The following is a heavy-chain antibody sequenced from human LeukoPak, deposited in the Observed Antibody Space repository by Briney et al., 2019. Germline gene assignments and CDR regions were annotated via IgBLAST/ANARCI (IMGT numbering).Heavy chain of an antibody. Sequence: GSLRLSCAASGFTFSSYGMSWVRQVPGKGLEWVSVISGSGDNTYYADSVEGRFTISRDNSKNMLYLQMNSLRAEDTAVYYCAKWKYSNSGIDDYWGQGTLVTVSS. J-gene: IGHJ4*02. CDR2: ISGSGDNT. CDR3: AKWKYSNSGIDDY. CDR1: GFTFSSYG. D-gene: IGHD6-6*01. V-gene: IGHV3-23*01.